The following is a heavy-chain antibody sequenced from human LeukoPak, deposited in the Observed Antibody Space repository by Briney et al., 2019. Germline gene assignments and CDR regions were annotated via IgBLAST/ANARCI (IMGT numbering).Heavy chain of an antibody. CDR2: ISSSSSYI. CDR1: GFTFSSYS. D-gene: IGHD3-22*01. CDR3: AKNQTIYYDSGVYYWPFDY. J-gene: IGHJ4*02. V-gene: IGHV3-21*01. Sequence: GGSLRLSCAASGFTFSSYSMNWVRQAPGKGLEWVSSISSSSSYIYYADSVRGRFTISRDNAKNSLYLQMNSLRAEDTAVYYCAKNQTIYYDSGVYYWPFDYWGRETLVTVSS.